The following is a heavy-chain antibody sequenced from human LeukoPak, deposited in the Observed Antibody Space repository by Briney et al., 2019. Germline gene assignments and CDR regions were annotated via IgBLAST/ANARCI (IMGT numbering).Heavy chain of an antibody. CDR1: GFTFSSYA. Sequence: GGSLRLSCAASGFTFSSYAMHWVRQAPGKGLEWVAVISHDGSNKYYADSVKGRFTISRDNSKNTLYLQMNSLRAEDTAVYYCARDLSLNYDILTAYGMDVWGRGTTVTVSS. D-gene: IGHD3-9*01. CDR2: ISHDGSNK. V-gene: IGHV3-30-3*01. CDR3: ARDLSLNYDILTAYGMDV. J-gene: IGHJ6*02.